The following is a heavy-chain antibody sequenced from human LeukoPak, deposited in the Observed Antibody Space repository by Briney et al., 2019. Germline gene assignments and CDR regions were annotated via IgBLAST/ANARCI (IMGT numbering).Heavy chain of an antibody. V-gene: IGHV1-18*01. D-gene: IGHD3-3*01. CDR2: ISGYNGNT. CDR1: GYTFTSYG. J-gene: IGHJ4*02. CDR3: AVHDFYSGGYHFDY. Sequence: GASVKVSCKASGYTFTSYGISWLRQAPGQGLEWLGWISGYNGNTNYAQKFRGRVTMTTDTPTSTAYMDLRSLKSDDTAVYYCAVHDFYSGGYHFDYWGQGTLVTVSS.